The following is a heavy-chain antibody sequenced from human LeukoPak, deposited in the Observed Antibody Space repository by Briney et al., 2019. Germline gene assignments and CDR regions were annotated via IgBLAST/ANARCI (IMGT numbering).Heavy chain of an antibody. CDR3: ARGADYGDYFFDY. J-gene: IGHJ4*02. Sequence: SQTLSLTCAISGDSVSSNSITWNWIRQSPSRGLEWLGRTYYRSKWSNDYTVSVKSRITINPDTSKNQFSLQLNSVTPEDTAVYYCARGADYGDYFFDYWGQGTLVTVSS. CDR1: GDSVSSNSIT. D-gene: IGHD4-17*01. CDR2: TYYRSKWSN. V-gene: IGHV6-1*01.